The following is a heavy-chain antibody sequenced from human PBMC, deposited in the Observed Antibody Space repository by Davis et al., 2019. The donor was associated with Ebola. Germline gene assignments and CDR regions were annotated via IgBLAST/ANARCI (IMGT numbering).Heavy chain of an antibody. CDR3: AKVAAYDAFDI. CDR2: ISYDGSNK. J-gene: IGHJ3*02. D-gene: IGHD6-13*01. Sequence: GESLKISCAASGFTFSSYAMHWVRQAPGKGLEWVAVISYDGSNKYYADSVKGRFTISRDNSKNTLYLQMNSLRAEDTAVYYCAKVAAYDAFDIWGQGTMVTVSS. CDR1: GFTFSSYA. V-gene: IGHV3-30-3*01.